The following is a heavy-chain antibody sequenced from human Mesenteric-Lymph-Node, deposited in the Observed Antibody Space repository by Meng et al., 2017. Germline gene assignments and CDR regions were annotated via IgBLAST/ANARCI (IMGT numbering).Heavy chain of an antibody. J-gene: IGHJ5*02. CDR3: ARASYGSGSPLGESWFDP. D-gene: IGHD3-10*01. CDR1: GDSISSGEYF. Sequence: QGQVEESGPGLVKPSQTLSLTCTVSGDSISSGEYFWSWIRQPPGKGLEWIGYMDYRGSTFYNPSLKSRVTISVDTSKNQFSLKLSPVTAADTAVYYCARASYGSGSPLGESWFDPWGQGTLVTVSS. V-gene: IGHV4-30-4*01. CDR2: MDYRGST.